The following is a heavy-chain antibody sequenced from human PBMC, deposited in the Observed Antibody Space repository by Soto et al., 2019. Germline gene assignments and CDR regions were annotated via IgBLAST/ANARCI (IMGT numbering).Heavy chain of an antibody. CDR1: GGTFSSYA. CDR2: IIPILGTA. J-gene: IGHJ4*02. Sequence: QVQLVQSGDEVKKPGSSVKVSCKTSGGTFSSYAISWVRQAPGQGLEWMGEIIPILGTANYAQKFQGRITITADESTGTAYQELSSIRADDTAVYYCARPNAPYCSGASFQMEMGYWGQGALVTVSS. D-gene: IGHD2-15*01. V-gene: IGHV1-69*01. CDR3: ARPNAPYCSGASFQMEMGY.